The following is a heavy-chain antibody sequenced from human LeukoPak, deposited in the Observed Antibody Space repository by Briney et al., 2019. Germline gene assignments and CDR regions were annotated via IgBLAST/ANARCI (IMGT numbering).Heavy chain of an antibody. Sequence: SETLSLTCTVSGGSINSTRYYWGWIRQPPGKGLEWIGSIYYGGNSYYSPSLKSRVTISVDTSKSQFSLKLTSVTAADTAVYSCATGSVTTRYYYFFHMDVWGKGTSVTVS. CDR3: ATGSVTTRYYYFFHMDV. J-gene: IGHJ6*03. D-gene: IGHD4-17*01. CDR1: GGSINSTRYY. CDR2: IYYGGNS. V-gene: IGHV4-39*01.